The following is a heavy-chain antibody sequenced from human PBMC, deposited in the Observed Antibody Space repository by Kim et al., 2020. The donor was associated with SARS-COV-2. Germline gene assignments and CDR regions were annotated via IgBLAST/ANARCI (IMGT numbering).Heavy chain of an antibody. J-gene: IGHJ6*02. D-gene: IGHD6-13*01. CDR3: ARDDSSSWYPLYGMDV. Sequence: GGSLRLSCAASGFTFSSYWMSWVRQAPGKGLEWVANIKQDGSEKYYVDSVKCRFTISRDNAKNSLYLQMNSLRAEDTAVYYCARDDSSSWYPLYGMDVWGQGTAVTVSS. V-gene: IGHV3-7*03. CDR1: GFTFSSYW. CDR2: IKQDGSEK.